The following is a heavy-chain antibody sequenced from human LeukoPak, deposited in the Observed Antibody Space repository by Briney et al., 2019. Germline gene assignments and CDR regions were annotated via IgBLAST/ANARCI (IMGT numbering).Heavy chain of an antibody. CDR1: GFTFSSYA. CDR3: AKGDFWSGYYPMHFDY. J-gene: IGHJ4*02. CDR2: ISGSGGST. V-gene: IGHV3-23*01. Sequence: QPGGSLRLSCAASGFTFSSYAMSWVRQAPGKGLEWVSAISGSGGSTYYADSVKGRFTISRENSKNTLYLQMNSLRAEDTAVYYCAKGDFWSGYYPMHFDYWGQGTLVTVSS. D-gene: IGHD3-3*01.